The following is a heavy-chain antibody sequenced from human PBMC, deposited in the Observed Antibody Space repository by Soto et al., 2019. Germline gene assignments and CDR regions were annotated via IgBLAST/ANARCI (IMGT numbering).Heavy chain of an antibody. V-gene: IGHV3-23*01. Sequence: WGTLILSCSASGFTFIIYAMSWVRQAPGKGLEWVSAISGSGGSTYYADSVKGRFTISRDNSKNTLYLQMNSLRAEDTAVYYCAKTGGNQGYFDYWGQGTLVTVSS. J-gene: IGHJ4*02. D-gene: IGHD1-1*01. CDR2: ISGSGGST. CDR1: GFTFIIYA. CDR3: AKTGGNQGYFDY.